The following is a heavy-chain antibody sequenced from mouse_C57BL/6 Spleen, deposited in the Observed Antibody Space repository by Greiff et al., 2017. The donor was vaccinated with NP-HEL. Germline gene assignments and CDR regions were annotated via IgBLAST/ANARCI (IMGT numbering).Heavy chain of an antibody. CDR1: GYTFTSYW. J-gene: IGHJ2*01. V-gene: IGHV1-69*01. D-gene: IGHD2-5*01. Sequence: QVQLQQSGAELVMPGASVKLSCKASGYTFTSYWMHWVKQRPGQGLEWIGEIDPSDSYTNYNQKFKGKSTLTVDKSSSTAYMQLSSLTSEDSAVYYCARSGYSNYFDYWGQGTTLTVSS. CDR3: ARSGYSNYFDY. CDR2: IDPSDSYT.